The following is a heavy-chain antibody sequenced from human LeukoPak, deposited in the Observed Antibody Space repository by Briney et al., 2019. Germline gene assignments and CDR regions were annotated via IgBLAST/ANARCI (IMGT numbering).Heavy chain of an antibody. V-gene: IGHV4-30-4*01. J-gene: IGHJ4*02. CDR2: IYYSGST. CDR3: AREGIPAAPFDY. D-gene: IGHD2-2*02. Sequence: SQTLSLTCTVSGGSISSGDYYWSWIRQPPGKGLEWIGYIYYSGSTYYNPSLKSRVTISVDTSKNQFSLKLSSVTAADTAVYYRAREGIPAAPFDYWGQGTLVTVSS. CDR1: GGSISSGDYY.